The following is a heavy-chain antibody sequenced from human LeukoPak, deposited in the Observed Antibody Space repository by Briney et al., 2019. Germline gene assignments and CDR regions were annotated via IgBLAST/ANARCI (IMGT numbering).Heavy chain of an antibody. CDR1: GGTFSSYA. V-gene: IGHV1-69*13. J-gene: IGHJ4*02. CDR3: ARDWSLGGDWVYFDY. CDR2: IIPIFGTA. Sequence: SVKVSCKASGGTFSSYAISWVRQAPGQGLEWMGGIIPIFGTANYAQKFQGRVTITADESTSTAYMELSSLRSEDTAVYYCARDWSLGGDWVYFDYWGQGTLVTVSS. D-gene: IGHD3-16*01.